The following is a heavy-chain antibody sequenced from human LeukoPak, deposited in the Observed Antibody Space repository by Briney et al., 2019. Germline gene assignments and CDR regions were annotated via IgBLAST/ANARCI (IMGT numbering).Heavy chain of an antibody. CDR2: INPNSGGT. CDR3: ARGRSSGPWGELDY. Sequence: ASVKVSCKASGYTFTGDYMHWVRQAPGQGLEWMGWINPNSGGTNYAQKFQGRVTMTRDTSISTAYMELSRLRSDDTAVYYCARGRSSGPWGELDYWGQGTLVTVSS. J-gene: IGHJ4*02. D-gene: IGHD6-19*01. V-gene: IGHV1-2*02. CDR1: GYTFTGDY.